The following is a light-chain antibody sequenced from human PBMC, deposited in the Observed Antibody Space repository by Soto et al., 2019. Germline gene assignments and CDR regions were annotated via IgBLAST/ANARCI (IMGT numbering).Light chain of an antibody. CDR3: KHYNNGPRTVT. Sequence: DIVLTQSPATLSVSPGERATLSCRASQSVSINLAWYHHKLGHAPRLLIYDASTRVTGIPARFSGSGSGNDITLTISYLKSEDFGIYYCKHYNNGPRTVTFGGGTKLEI. CDR2: DAS. J-gene: IGKJ4*01. V-gene: IGKV3-15*01. CDR1: QSVSIN.